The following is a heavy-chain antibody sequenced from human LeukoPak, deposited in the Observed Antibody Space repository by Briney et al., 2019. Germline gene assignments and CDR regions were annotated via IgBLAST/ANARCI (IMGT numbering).Heavy chain of an antibody. Sequence: SVKVSCKASGGTFSSYAISWVRQAPGQGLEWMGGIIPIFGTANYAQKFQGRVTITTDESTSTACMELSSLRSEDTAVYYCAREVLGAAGSYHTLDAFDIWGQGTMVTVSS. CDR3: AREVLGAAGSYHTLDAFDI. V-gene: IGHV1-69*05. J-gene: IGHJ3*02. CDR2: IIPIFGTA. CDR1: GGTFSSYA. D-gene: IGHD6-13*01.